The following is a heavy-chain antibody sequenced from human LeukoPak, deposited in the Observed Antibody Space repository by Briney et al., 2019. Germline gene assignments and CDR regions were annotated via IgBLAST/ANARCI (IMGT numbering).Heavy chain of an antibody. D-gene: IGHD5-18*01. CDR3: TRLGYSYVSYYYYYMDV. CDR2: IRSKAYGGTT. Sequence: PGGSLRLSCTASGFTFGDYAMSWVRQAPGKGLEWVGFIRSKAYGGTTEYAASVKGRFTISRDDSKSIAYLQMNSLKTEDTAVYYCTRLGYSYVSYYYYYMDVWGKGTTVTISS. CDR1: GFTFGDYA. V-gene: IGHV3-49*04. J-gene: IGHJ6*03.